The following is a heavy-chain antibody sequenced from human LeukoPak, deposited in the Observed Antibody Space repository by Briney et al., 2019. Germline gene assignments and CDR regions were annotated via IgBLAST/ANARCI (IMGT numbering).Heavy chain of an antibody. CDR1: GFTFSDYY. Sequence: GGSLRLSCAASGFTFSDYYMSWIRQAPGKGLEWVSYISSSGSTIYYADSVKGRFTISRDNAKNSLYLQMNSLRAEDTAVYYCASSRNGIAAAGTRLYYYYGMDVWGQGTTVTVSS. V-gene: IGHV3-11*01. CDR2: ISSSGSTI. D-gene: IGHD6-13*01. J-gene: IGHJ6*02. CDR3: ASSRNGIAAAGTRLYYYYGMDV.